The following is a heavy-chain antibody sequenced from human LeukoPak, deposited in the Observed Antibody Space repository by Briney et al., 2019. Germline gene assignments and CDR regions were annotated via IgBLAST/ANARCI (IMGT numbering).Heavy chain of an antibody. Sequence: PSETLSLTCTVSGGSISSGGYYWSWIRQPPGKGLEWIGEINHSGSTNYNPSLKSRVTISVDTSKNQFSLKLSSVTAADTAVYYCARHYFHYDILTGYYSDAFDIWGQGTMVTVSS. J-gene: IGHJ3*02. V-gene: IGHV4-39*01. CDR3: ARHYFHYDILTGYYSDAFDI. CDR2: INHSGST. D-gene: IGHD3-9*01. CDR1: GGSISSGGYY.